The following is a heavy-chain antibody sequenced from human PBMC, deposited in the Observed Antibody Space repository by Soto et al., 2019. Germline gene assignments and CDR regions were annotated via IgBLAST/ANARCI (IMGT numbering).Heavy chain of an antibody. CDR3: ARAWAVAGSPLYCYYGMDV. J-gene: IGHJ6*02. D-gene: IGHD6-19*01. V-gene: IGHV4-59*11. Sequence: SRTFTLHGGYIRPQYLIGRWDSNASVVEWIGYIYYSGSTNYNPSLKSRVTISVDTSKNQFYLKLSSVTAADTAVYYCARAWAVAGSPLYCYYGMDVWGQGTKVTGSS. CDR2: IYYSGST. CDR1: GGYIRPQY.